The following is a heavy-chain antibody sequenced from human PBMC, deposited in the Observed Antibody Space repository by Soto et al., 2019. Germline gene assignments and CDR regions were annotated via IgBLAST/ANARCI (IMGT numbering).Heavy chain of an antibody. J-gene: IGHJ4*02. CDR2: INQGGSVK. D-gene: IGHD1-1*01. CDR3: ARLTEAVTTFVY. CDR1: GFALSAYW. Sequence: GGSLRLSCEASGFALSAYWMSWVRQAPGKGLEWVASINQGGSVKHYVDSVRGRFSISRDNPKNSLFLQMNSLSAEDTAVYYCARLTEAVTTFVYWGQGTPVTVSS. V-gene: IGHV3-7*03.